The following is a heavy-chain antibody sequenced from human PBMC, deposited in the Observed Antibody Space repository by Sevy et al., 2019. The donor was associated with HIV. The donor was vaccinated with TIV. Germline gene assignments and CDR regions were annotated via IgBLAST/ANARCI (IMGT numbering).Heavy chain of an antibody. CDR1: GFTFSDYY. J-gene: IGHJ4*02. CDR2: ITSSGDTI. Sequence: GGSLRLSCAASGFTFSDYYMTWIRQAPGKGLEWVAYITSSGDTIYYADSVKGRFTISRDNAKNSLYLQMNNLRAEDTAVYYCAREYDYSHYAFDYWGQGTLVSVSS. V-gene: IGHV3-11*01. CDR3: AREYDYSHYAFDY. D-gene: IGHD4-4*01.